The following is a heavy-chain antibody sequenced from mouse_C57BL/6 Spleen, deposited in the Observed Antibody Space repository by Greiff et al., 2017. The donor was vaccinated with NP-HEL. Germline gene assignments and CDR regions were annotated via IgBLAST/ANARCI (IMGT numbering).Heavy chain of an antibody. D-gene: IGHD1-1*01. V-gene: IGHV5-4*03. CDR3: ARLTTVVAPFAY. CDR1: GFTFSSYA. J-gene: IGHJ3*01. CDR2: ISDGGSYT. Sequence: EVKLVESGGGLVKPGGSLKLSCAASGFTFSSYAMSWVRQTPEKRLEWVATISDGGSYTYYPDNVKGRFTISRDNAKNNLYLQMSHLKSEDTAMYYCARLTTVVAPFAYWGQGTLVTVSA.